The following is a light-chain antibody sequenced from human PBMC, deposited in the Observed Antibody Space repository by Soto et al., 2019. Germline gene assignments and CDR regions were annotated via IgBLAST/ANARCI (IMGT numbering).Light chain of an antibody. Sequence: QSVLTQPPSASGSPGQSVTISCTGTSSDVGDYNYVSWYQRYPGKAPKLMIYEVNKRPSGVPDRFSGSKSGNTASLTVSGLQAEDEADYYCSSYAGSNTFVFGTGTKLTVL. V-gene: IGLV2-8*01. CDR1: SSDVGDYNY. CDR2: EVN. J-gene: IGLJ1*01. CDR3: SSYAGSNTFV.